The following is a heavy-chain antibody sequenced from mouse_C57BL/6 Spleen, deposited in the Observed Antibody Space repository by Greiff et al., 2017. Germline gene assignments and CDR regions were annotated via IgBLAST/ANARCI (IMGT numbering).Heavy chain of an antibody. V-gene: IGHV5-17*01. CDR3: ASDSSGYSGY. D-gene: IGHD3-2*02. Sequence: EVHLVESGGGLVKPGGSLKLSCAASGFTFSDYGMHWVRQAPEKGLEWVAYISSGSSTIYYADTVKGRFTISRDNAKNTLFLQMTSLRSEDTAMYYCASDSSGYSGYWGQGTTLTVSS. CDR1: GFTFSDYG. J-gene: IGHJ2*01. CDR2: ISSGSSTI.